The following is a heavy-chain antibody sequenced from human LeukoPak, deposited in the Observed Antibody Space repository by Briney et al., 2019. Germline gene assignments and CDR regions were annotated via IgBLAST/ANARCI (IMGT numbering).Heavy chain of an antibody. CDR2: IIPIFGTA. D-gene: IGHD4-23*01. Sequence: SVTVSCKASGGTFSSYAISWVRQAPGQGPEWMGGIIPIFGTANYAQKFQGRVTITADESTSTAYMELSSLRSEDTAVYYCARGSYHDYGGYGMDVWGQGTTVTVSS. CDR3: ARGSYHDYGGYGMDV. J-gene: IGHJ6*02. CDR1: GGTFSSYA. V-gene: IGHV1-69*13.